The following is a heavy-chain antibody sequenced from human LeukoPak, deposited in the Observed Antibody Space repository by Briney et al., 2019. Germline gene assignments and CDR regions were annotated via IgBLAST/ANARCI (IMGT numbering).Heavy chain of an antibody. CDR1: GGSISTGGYY. V-gene: IGHV4-31*03. CDR3: ARDGGFYSGLGSPYFDH. Sequence: SQTLSLTCSVSGGSISTGGYYWSWIRQHPGKGLEWIGCIYYSGSTYYNPSLKSRVTMSVDTSKTQFSLKLSSVTAADTATYYCARDGGFYSGLGSPYFDHWGQGTLVTVSS. CDR2: IYYSGST. D-gene: IGHD3-10*01. J-gene: IGHJ4*02.